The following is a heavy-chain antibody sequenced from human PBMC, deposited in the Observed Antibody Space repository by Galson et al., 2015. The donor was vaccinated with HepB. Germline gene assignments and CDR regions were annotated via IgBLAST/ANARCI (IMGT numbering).Heavy chain of an antibody. CDR2: IYWDDDK. D-gene: IGHD3-10*01. CDR1: GFSLNTSGVG. J-gene: IGHJ4*02. V-gene: IGHV2-5*02. Sequence: PALVKPTQTLTLTCSFSGFSLNTSGVGVGWIRQPPGKALEWLALIYWDDDKRYSPSLNNRLTITKDTSKNQVVLTMTNMDPVDTATYYCAHRHSRDFGSGGYYNFWGQGTLVTVSS. CDR3: AHRHSRDFGSGGYYNF.